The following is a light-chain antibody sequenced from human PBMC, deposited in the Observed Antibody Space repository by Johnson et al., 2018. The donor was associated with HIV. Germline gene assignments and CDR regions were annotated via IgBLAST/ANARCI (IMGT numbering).Light chain of an antibody. CDR2: DNN. V-gene: IGLV1-51*01. CDR1: SSNIGNNY. Sequence: QSVLTQPPSVSAAPGQKVTISCSGSSSNIGNNYVSWYQQLPGTAPKLLIYDNNKRPSGIPDRFSGSKSGTSATLAITDLQTGDEADYYCGTWDSSLSAGVFGTGTKVTVL. J-gene: IGLJ1*01. CDR3: GTWDSSLSAGV.